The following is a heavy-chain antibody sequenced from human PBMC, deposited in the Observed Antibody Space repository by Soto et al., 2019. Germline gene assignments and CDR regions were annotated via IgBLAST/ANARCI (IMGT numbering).Heavy chain of an antibody. V-gene: IGHV4-39*01. J-gene: IGHJ2*01. Sequence: QLQLQESGPGLVKPSETLSLTCTVSGGSISSSSYYWGWIRQPPGKGLEWIGSIYYSGSTYYNPSLKSRVTISVDTSKNQFSLKLSSVTAADTAVYYCARLIVGATTGPYWYFDLWGRGTLVTVSS. CDR1: GGSISSSSYY. CDR3: ARLIVGATTGPYWYFDL. D-gene: IGHD1-26*01. CDR2: IYYSGST.